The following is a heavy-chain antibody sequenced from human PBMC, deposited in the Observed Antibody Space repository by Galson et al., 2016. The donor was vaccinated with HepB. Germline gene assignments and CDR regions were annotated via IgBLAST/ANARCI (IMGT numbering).Heavy chain of an antibody. D-gene: IGHD1-26*01. CDR3: AREWVAYFYDGMDV. CDR2: MNPNSGDT. J-gene: IGHJ6*04. V-gene: IGHV1-8*02. Sequence: SVKVSCKASEYTFSTYEINWVRQATGQGLEWMGWMNPNSGDTGYTQRFQGRFTISRDNAKNILYLQMNSLRVEDTAVYYCAREWVAYFYDGMDVWGEGTTVSVSS. CDR1: EYTFSTYE.